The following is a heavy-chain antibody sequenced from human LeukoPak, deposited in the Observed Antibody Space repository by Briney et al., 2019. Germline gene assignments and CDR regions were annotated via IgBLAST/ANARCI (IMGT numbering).Heavy chain of an antibody. CDR2: IYYSGST. D-gene: IGHD3-16*01. Sequence: SQTLSLTCTVSGGSITSGSYYWSWIRQHPGKGLEWIGYIYYSGSTYYNPSLKSRVTISIDTSKNQFSLKLTSVTAADTAVYYCARDRVWGTITYAGFDPWGRGTLVTVSS. V-gene: IGHV4-31*03. CDR1: GGSITSGSYY. CDR3: ARDRVWGTITYAGFDP. J-gene: IGHJ5*02.